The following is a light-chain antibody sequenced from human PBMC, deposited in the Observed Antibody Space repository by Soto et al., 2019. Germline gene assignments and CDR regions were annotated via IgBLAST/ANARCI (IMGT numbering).Light chain of an antibody. V-gene: IGKV1-39*01. CDR3: QQSYSTPWT. Sequence: DIQMTQSPSSLSASVGDRVTITCRASQSISSYLNWYQQKPGNAPKLLISAASSLQSGVPSRLSGSGSGTDFTLTISSLQPEDFATYYCQQSYSTPWTFGQGTKVEIK. CDR1: QSISSY. J-gene: IGKJ1*01. CDR2: AAS.